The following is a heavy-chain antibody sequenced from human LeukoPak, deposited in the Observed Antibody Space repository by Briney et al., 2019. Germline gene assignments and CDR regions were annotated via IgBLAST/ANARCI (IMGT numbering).Heavy chain of an antibody. D-gene: IGHD5-24*01. V-gene: IGHV3-30*03. CDR3: ATSGGVEMATISDY. J-gene: IGHJ4*02. Sequence: GGSLRLSCAPSGFTFSRHGMHWVRQAPGKGLEWVAVISYDGSNKYYADSVKGRFTISRDNSKNTLYLQMNSLRAEDTAVYYCATSGGVEMATISDYWGQGTLVTVSS. CDR1: GFTFSRHG. CDR2: ISYDGSNK.